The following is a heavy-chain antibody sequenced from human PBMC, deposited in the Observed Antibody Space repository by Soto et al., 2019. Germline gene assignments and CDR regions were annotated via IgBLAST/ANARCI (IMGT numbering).Heavy chain of an antibody. CDR3: ARAFIAAVVDY. Sequence: ASAEVSWEASGLALPSYGSRLVQQAPGQGLEWMGWISAYNGNTNYAQKLQGRVAMTTDTSTSTAYMELRSLRSDDTAVYYCARAFIAAVVDYWGQGTLVTVSS. V-gene: IGHV1-18*04. D-gene: IGHD6-13*01. CDR1: GLALPSYG. J-gene: IGHJ4*02. CDR2: ISAYNGNT.